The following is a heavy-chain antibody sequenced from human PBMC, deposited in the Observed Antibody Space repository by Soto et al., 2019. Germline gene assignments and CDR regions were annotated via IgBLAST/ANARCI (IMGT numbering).Heavy chain of an antibody. V-gene: IGHV4-34*01. CDR1: GGSFSGYY. Sequence: QVQLQQWGAGLLKPSETLSLTCAVYGGSFSGYYSSWIRQPPGKGLEWIGEINHSGSTNYNPSLKSRVTISVDTSKNQFSLKLSSVTAADTAVYYCARDLRRGVTTDYWGQGTLVTVSS. J-gene: IGHJ4*02. CDR2: INHSGST. CDR3: ARDLRRGVTTDY. D-gene: IGHD5-12*01.